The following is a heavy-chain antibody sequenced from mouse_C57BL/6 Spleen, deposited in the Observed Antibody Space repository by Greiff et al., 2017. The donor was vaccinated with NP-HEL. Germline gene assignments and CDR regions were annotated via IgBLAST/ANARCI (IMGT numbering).Heavy chain of an antibody. CDR2: ISDGGSYT. V-gene: IGHV5-4*01. Sequence: EVKLVESGGGLVKPGGSLKLSCAASGFTFSSYAMSWVRQTPEKRLEWVATISDGGSYTYYTDNVKGRFTISRDNAKNNLYLQMSHLKSEDTAMYYCAREVTGTSYFDYWGQGTTLTVSS. J-gene: IGHJ2*01. CDR1: GFTFSSYA. CDR3: AREVTGTSYFDY. D-gene: IGHD4-1*01.